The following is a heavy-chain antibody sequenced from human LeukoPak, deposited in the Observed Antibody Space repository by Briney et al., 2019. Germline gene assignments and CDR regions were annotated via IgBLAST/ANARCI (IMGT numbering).Heavy chain of an antibody. V-gene: IGHV3-49*04. D-gene: IGHD3-16*02. CDR2: IRTKAYGGTP. CDR3: SGTSYVWGSYRSLDF. Sequence: PGGSLRLSCTTSGFTFGDYAMSWVRQAPGKGLEWVVFIRTKAYGGTPEYAASVKGRFTISRDDFKSIAYLQVNSLKTEDTAVYFCSGTSYVWGSYRSLDFWGQGTLVTVSS. J-gene: IGHJ4*02. CDR1: GFTFGDYA.